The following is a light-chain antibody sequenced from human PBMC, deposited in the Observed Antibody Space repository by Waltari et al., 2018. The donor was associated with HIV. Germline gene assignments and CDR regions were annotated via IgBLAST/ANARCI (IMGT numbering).Light chain of an antibody. V-gene: IGKV1-5*03. CDR1: RDVRNW. CDR2: KVS. Sequence: DIQMTQTPSILSASVGARVTITCRASRDVRNWLDWYQQKPGKAPKLLIYKVSSLESGVPSRFSGSGSGTEFTLTINSLQPDDFATYYCQQFNYYWTFGQGTKVEVK. J-gene: IGKJ1*01. CDR3: QQFNYYWT.